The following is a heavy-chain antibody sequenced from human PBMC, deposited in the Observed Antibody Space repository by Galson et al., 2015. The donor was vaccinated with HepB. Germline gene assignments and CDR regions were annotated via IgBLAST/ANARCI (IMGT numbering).Heavy chain of an antibody. D-gene: IGHD3-3*01. V-gene: IGHV3-30*18. CDR3: AKGQGLRFLEWLIY. J-gene: IGHJ4*02. CDR2: ISYDGSNK. CDR1: GFTFSSYG. Sequence: SLRLSCAASGFTFSSYGMHWVRQAPGKGLEWVAVISYDGSNKYYADSVKGRFTISRDNSKNTLYLQMNSLRAEDTAVYYCAKGQGLRFLEWLIYWGQGTLVTVSS.